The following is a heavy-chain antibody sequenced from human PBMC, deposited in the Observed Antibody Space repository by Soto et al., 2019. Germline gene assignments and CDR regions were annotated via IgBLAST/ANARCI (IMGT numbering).Heavy chain of an antibody. CDR2: ISGSGGST. Sequence: EVQLLESGGGLVQPGGSLRPSCAASGFTFSSYALSWFRQAPGKGLGWFSAISGSGGSTYYADSVKGRFTISRDNSKNTLYLQMNSLRAEDTAVYYCAKVAYIVATILVSAFDIWGQGTMVTVSS. CDR1: GFTFSSYA. CDR3: AKVAYIVATILVSAFDI. V-gene: IGHV3-23*01. J-gene: IGHJ3*02. D-gene: IGHD5-12*01.